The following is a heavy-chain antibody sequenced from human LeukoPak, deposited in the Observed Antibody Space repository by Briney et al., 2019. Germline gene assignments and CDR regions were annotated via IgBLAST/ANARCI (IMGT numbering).Heavy chain of an antibody. CDR1: GFVFSTYW. Sequence: PGGSLRLSCAASGFVFSTYWMTWVRQAPGKGLEWIGEINHSGSTNYNPSLKSRVTISVDTSKNQFSLKLSSVTAADTAVYYCARDPYSSSSDYWGQGTLVTVSS. CDR3: ARDPYSSSSDY. CDR2: INHSGST. V-gene: IGHV4-34*01. D-gene: IGHD6-13*01. J-gene: IGHJ4*02.